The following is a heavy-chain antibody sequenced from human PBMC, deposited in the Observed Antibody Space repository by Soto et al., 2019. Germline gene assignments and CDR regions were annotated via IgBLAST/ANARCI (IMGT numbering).Heavy chain of an antibody. D-gene: IGHD3-3*01. V-gene: IGHV1-3*05. Sequence: QVQLVQSGAEKTKPGASVKVSCKASGYTFIRSAMHWVRQAPGQRLEWMGWINVANGNTKYSQKFQGRVTITRDTSATTAYMEVSSLTTEDTAGYYCARGNLWSGYPYYFDYWGHGTLVTVSS. J-gene: IGHJ4*01. CDR2: INVANGNT. CDR3: ARGNLWSGYPYYFDY. CDR1: GYTFIRSA.